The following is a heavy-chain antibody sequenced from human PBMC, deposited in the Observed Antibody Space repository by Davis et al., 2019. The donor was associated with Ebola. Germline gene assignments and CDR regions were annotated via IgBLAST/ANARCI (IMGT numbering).Heavy chain of an antibody. J-gene: IGHJ4*02. D-gene: IGHD1-14*01. CDR3: ARICLTTGYVGYFDS. V-gene: IGHV1-18*01. Sequence: ASVKVSCKASGYTFTSFGISWVRQAPGQGLEWMGWISAYNDNTNYAQNLQDRVTMTTDTSTTTAYLELRNLRPGDTAVYYCARICLTTGYVGYFDSWGQGTLVAVSS. CDR1: GYTFTSFG. CDR2: ISAYNDNT.